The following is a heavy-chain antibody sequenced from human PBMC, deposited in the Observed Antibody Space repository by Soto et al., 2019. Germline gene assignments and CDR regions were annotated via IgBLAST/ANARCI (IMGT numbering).Heavy chain of an antibody. CDR3: ARSQLAYCGGDCYLQAGSFDY. V-gene: IGHV1-69*13. CDR2: IIPIFGTA. CDR1: GGTFSSYA. Sequence: SVKVSCKASGGTFSSYAISWVRQAPGQGLEWMGGIIPIFGTANYAQKFQGRVTITADESTGTAYMELSSLRSEDTAVYYCARSQLAYCGGDCYLQAGSFDYWGQGTLVTVSS. J-gene: IGHJ4*02. D-gene: IGHD2-21*02.